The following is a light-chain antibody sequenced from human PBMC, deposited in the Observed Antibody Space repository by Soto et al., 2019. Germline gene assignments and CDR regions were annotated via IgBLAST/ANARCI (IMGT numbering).Light chain of an antibody. CDR2: DVS. V-gene: IGLV2-14*03. CDR1: SSDIGGYKY. Sequence: QSALTQPASVSGSPEQSITISCTGTSSDIGGYKYVSWYQHHPGKAPKLMIYDVSNRPSGVSNRFSGSKSGNTASLTISGLQAEDEADYYCSSYTTSSTLVFGGGTKLT. J-gene: IGLJ2*01. CDR3: SSYTTSSTLV.